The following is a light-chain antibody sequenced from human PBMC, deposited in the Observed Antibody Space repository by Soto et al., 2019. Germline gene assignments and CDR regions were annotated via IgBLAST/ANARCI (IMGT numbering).Light chain of an antibody. CDR1: NSNLGAGYD. CDR2: GNR. J-gene: IGLJ3*02. CDR3: QAYDDSLTAFV. Sequence: QALVTQPPSVSGAPGQRVTISCTGNNSNLGAGYDVHWYQQLPGAAPKLVIFGNRNRPSGVPERFSGSKSGTSASLAITGLQAEDEADYYCQAYDDSLTAFVFGGGTKLTVL. V-gene: IGLV1-40*01.